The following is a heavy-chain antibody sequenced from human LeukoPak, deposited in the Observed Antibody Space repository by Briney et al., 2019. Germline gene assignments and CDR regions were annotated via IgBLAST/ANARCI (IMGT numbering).Heavy chain of an antibody. Sequence: ASVKVSCKASGYTFTDYYMHWVRQAPGEGLEWMGWINPNSGGTNYAQKFQGRVTMTWDTSISSAYMELSRLRSDDTAVYFCARRGDYCSGGSCHYAYWGQGALVTVSS. CDR3: ARRGDYCSGGSCHYAY. V-gene: IGHV1-2*02. J-gene: IGHJ4*02. D-gene: IGHD2-15*01. CDR1: GYTFTDYY. CDR2: INPNSGGT.